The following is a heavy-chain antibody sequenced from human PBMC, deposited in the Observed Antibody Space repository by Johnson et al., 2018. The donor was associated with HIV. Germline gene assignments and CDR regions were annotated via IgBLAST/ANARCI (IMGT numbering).Heavy chain of an antibody. D-gene: IGHD3-10*01. J-gene: IGHJ3*01. Sequence: VQLVESGGGLVKPGGSLRLSCAASGFTFSNAWMSWVRQAPGKGLEWVSVIYSGGSTYYADSVKGRFTISRDNSKNTLDLQMNSLTIEDTAVFYCAKTRMGGILDAFDLWGQGTMVIVS. CDR2: IYSGGST. V-gene: IGHV3-66*01. CDR3: AKTRMGGILDAFDL. CDR1: GFTFSNAW.